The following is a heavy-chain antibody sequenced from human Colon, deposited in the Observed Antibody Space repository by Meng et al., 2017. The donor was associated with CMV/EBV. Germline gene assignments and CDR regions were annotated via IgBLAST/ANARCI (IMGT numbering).Heavy chain of an antibody. V-gene: IGHV3-48*03. J-gene: IGHJ3*02. CDR3: ATQEYSRHDI. Sequence: GGSLRLSCVASGFPFGDYEINWVRQAPGKGLEWISYISSSGNTVYSADSVKGRFTFSRDNAKNSVYVQMDSLRVEDTAMYYCATQEYSRHDIWGQGTMVTVSS. D-gene: IGHD2/OR15-2a*01. CDR1: GFPFGDYE. CDR2: ISSSGNTV.